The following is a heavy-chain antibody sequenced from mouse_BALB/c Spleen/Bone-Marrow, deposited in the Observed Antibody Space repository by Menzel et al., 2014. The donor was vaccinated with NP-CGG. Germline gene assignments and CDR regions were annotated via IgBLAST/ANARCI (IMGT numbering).Heavy chain of an antibody. J-gene: IGHJ3*01. CDR3: ARIGYYGWFAY. V-gene: IGHV4-1*02. CDR1: GFDFSSYW. CDR2: INPDSNTI. Sequence: EVKLQEPGGGLVQPGGSLKLSCAASGFDFSSYWMSWVRQAPGKGLEWIGEINPDSNTINYTPSLKDKFIISRDNAKNTLYLQISKVRSEDTALYYCARIGYYGWFAYWGQGTLVTVSA. D-gene: IGHD2-3*01.